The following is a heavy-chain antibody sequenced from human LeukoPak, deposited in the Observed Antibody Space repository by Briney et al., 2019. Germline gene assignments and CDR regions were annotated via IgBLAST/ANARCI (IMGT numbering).Heavy chain of an antibody. Sequence: GSLSLSCAASGFTFSTYWMSWVRQAPGKGLEWVANIKQDGSQKYYVDSVKGRFTISRDNAKNSLYLQMNSLRAEDTAVYYCARDSYSGYDTTPDYWGKGTLVTVSS. CDR3: ARDSYSGYDTTPDY. CDR2: IKQDGSQK. CDR1: GFTFSTYW. D-gene: IGHD5-12*01. V-gene: IGHV3-7*03. J-gene: IGHJ4*02.